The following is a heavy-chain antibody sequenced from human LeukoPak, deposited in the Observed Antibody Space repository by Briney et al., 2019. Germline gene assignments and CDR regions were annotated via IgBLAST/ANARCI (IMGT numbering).Heavy chain of an antibody. Sequence: SETLSLTCTVSGGSISSSSYYWGWIRQPPGKGLEWIGSIYYSGRTYYNPSLKSRVTISVDTSKNQFSLKLSSVTAADTAVYYCARRGSPNNWFDPWGQGTLVTVSS. D-gene: IGHD2-15*01. J-gene: IGHJ5*02. CDR3: ARRGSPNNWFDP. CDR2: IYYSGRT. V-gene: IGHV4-39*07. CDR1: GGSISSSSYY.